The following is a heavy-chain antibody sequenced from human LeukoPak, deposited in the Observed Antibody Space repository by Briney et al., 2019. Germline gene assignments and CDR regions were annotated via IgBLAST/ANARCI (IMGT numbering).Heavy chain of an antibody. J-gene: IGHJ4*02. Sequence: GGSLRLSCAASGFTFTSYAMHWVRQAPGRGLEWVSAISGSGVNTYYADSVKGRFTISRDNAKNSLYLQMNSLRDEDTAVYFCARYSSGYYSYYFDYWGQGTLVTVSS. CDR2: ISGSGVNT. CDR3: ARYSSGYYSYYFDY. D-gene: IGHD3-22*01. CDR1: GFTFTSYA. V-gene: IGHV3-23*01.